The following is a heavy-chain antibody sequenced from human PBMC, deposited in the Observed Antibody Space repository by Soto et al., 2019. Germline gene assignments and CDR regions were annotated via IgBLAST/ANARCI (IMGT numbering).Heavy chain of an antibody. Sequence: EVQLVESGGGLVQPGGSLKLSCAASGFTFSGSAMHWVRQASGKGLEWVGRIRSKANSYATAYAASVKGRFTISRDDSKNTAYLQMNSVKTEDTAVYYGTSHTCSGGSCYSFWGQGTLVTVSS. CDR3: TSHTCSGGSCYSF. J-gene: IGHJ4*02. CDR2: IRSKANSYAT. V-gene: IGHV3-73*02. CDR1: GFTFSGSA. D-gene: IGHD2-15*01.